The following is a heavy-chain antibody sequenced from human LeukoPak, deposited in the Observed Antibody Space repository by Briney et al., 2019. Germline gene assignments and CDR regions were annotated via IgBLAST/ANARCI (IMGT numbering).Heavy chain of an antibody. CDR3: ASLAVAGKAYYFDY. D-gene: IGHD6-19*01. V-gene: IGHV4-59*01. J-gene: IGHJ4*02. CDR1: GGSISSYY. Sequence: SETLSLTCTVSGGSISSYYWSWIQQPPGKGLEWIGYIYYSGSTNYNPSLKSRVTISVDTSKNQFSLKLSSVTAADTAVYYCASLAVAGKAYYFDYWGQGTLVTVPS. CDR2: IYYSGST.